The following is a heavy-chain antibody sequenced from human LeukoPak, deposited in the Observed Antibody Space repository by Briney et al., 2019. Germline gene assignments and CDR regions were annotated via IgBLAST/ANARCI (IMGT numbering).Heavy chain of an antibody. CDR1: GGTFSSYA. CDR2: IIPIFGTA. CDR3: GLGPAEPDWNSPDYYYYYMDV. J-gene: IGHJ6*03. V-gene: IGHV1-69*06. D-gene: IGHD1-7*01. Sequence: EASVKVSCKASGGTFSSYAISWVRQAPGQGLEWMGGIIPIFGTANYAQKFQGRVTITADKSTSTAYMELSSLRSEDTAVYYCGLGPAEPDWNSPDYYYYYMDVWGKGTTVTVSS.